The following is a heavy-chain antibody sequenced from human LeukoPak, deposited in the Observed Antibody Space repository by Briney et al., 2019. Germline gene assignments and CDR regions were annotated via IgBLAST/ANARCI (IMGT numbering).Heavy chain of an antibody. D-gene: IGHD4-23*01. CDR2: INPNSGGT. CDR1: GXTXTGYY. Sequence: SVKVSCKXSGXTXTGYYMHWVRQAPGQGLEWMGWINPNSGGTNYAQKFQGWVTMTRDTSISTAYMELSRLRSDDTAVYYCAREGHDYGGKNLDYWGQGTLVTVSS. V-gene: IGHV1-2*04. J-gene: IGHJ4*02. CDR3: AREGHDYGGKNLDY.